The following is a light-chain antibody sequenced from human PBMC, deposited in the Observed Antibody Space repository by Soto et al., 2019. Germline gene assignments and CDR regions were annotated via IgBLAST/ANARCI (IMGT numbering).Light chain of an antibody. V-gene: IGKV1-5*01. J-gene: IGKJ1*01. Sequence: DIQMTQAPSTLSASVGDIVTITCRASQSISSWLAWYQQKPGKAPKLLIYEASSLESGVPSRFSGSGSGTEFPLTISSLQPDDFATYYCQQYNSYSLTFGQGTKVDIK. CDR3: QQYNSYSLT. CDR1: QSISSW. CDR2: EAS.